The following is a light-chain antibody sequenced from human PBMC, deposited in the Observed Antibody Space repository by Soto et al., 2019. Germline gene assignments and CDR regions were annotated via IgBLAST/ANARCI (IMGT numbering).Light chain of an antibody. V-gene: IGLV2-23*01. J-gene: IGLJ3*02. CDR1: SSDVGSYNL. CDR3: AAWDDRFNGPV. Sequence: QSALTQPASVSGSPGQSITISCTGTSSDVGSYNLVSWYQQHPGKAPKLMIYEGSKRPSGVSNRFSGSKSGNTASLTISGLQAEDEADYYCAAWDDRFNGPVFGGGTKLTVL. CDR2: EGS.